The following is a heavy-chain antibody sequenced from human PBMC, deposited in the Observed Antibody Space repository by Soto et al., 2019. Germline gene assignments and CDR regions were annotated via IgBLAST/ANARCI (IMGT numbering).Heavy chain of an antibody. Sequence: GGSLRLSCAASGFTFNIFAMSWVRQAPGKGLEWVSAIGGGDHERYYADSVKGRFTSSRDDSKSTLFLQMNSLRDEDTAVYYCAKDRMDHNSVWDPFDIWGQGTVVTVSS. J-gene: IGHJ3*02. D-gene: IGHD1-20*01. CDR1: GFTFNIFA. CDR3: AKDRMDHNSVWDPFDI. V-gene: IGHV3-23*01. CDR2: IGGGDHER.